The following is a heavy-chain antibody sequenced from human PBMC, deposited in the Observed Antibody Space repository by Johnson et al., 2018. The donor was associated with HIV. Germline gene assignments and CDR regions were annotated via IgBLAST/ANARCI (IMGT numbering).Heavy chain of an antibody. V-gene: IGHV3-7*01. CDR2: IKQDGSEK. D-gene: IGHD6-13*01. Sequence: VQLVESGGGLVQPGRSLRLSCTASGFTFGDYAMSWVRQAPGKGLEWVANIKQDGSEKYYVDSVKGRFTISRDNSKNTLYLQMNSLRAEDTAVYYCAKPRQPSDAFDIWGQGTMVTVSS. J-gene: IGHJ3*02. CDR1: GFTFGDYA. CDR3: AKPRQPSDAFDI.